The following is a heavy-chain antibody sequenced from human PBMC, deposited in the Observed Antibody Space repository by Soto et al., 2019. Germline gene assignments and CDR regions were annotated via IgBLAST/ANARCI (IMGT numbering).Heavy chain of an antibody. Sequence: QLRLQESGPGLVKPSETLSLICTVSGGSIISSPDWWGWVRQPPGKGPEWIASIYRDGATYYNPSLNCRVTVFVDSSKHQFSLKLTSVTAADTAIYYCARLAGSSFFTYWGQGTRVTFSS. CDR3: ARLAGSSFFTY. CDR2: IYRDGAT. J-gene: IGHJ4*02. CDR1: GGSIISSPDW. V-gene: IGHV4-39*01. D-gene: IGHD6-6*01.